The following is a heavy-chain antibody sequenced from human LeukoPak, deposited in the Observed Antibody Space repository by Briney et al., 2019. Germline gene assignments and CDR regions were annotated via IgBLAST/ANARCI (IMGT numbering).Heavy chain of an antibody. J-gene: IGHJ4*02. CDR2: IIPIFGIA. Sequence: SVKVSCKASGGTFISYAISWVRQAPGQGREWMGRIIPIFGIANYAQKFQGRVTITADKSTSTAYMELSSLRSEDTAVYYCARDGTAMVPYWGQGTLVTVSS. V-gene: IGHV1-69*04. CDR1: GGTFISYA. D-gene: IGHD5-18*01. CDR3: ARDGTAMVPY.